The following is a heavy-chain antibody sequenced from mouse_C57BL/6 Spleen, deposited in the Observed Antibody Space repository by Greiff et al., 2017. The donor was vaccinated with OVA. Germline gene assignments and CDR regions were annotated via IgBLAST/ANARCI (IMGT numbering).Heavy chain of an antibody. CDR2: INPYNGGT. CDR1: GYTFTDYY. J-gene: IGHJ3*01. CDR3: ARAPYGSSYGFAY. V-gene: IGHV1-19*01. D-gene: IGHD1-1*01. Sequence: VQLQQSGPVLVKPGASVKMSCKASGYTFTDYYMNWVKQSHGKSLEWIGVINPYNGGTSYNQKFKGKATLTVDKSSSTAYMELNSLTSEDSAVYYCARAPYGSSYGFAYWGQGTLVTVSA.